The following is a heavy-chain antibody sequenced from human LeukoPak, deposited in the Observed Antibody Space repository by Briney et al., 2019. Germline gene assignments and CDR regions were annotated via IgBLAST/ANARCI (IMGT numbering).Heavy chain of an antibody. J-gene: IGHJ3*01. D-gene: IGHD3-22*01. CDR2: IYSGGTI. CDR1: GFSVRTNY. CDR3: VKPVHHLFYSASSGYYGDAFDV. Sequence: GGSLRLSCAASGFSVRTNYMSWVRQAPGKGLEWVSVIYSGGTIRYADSVKGRFTISRDNSRDTLHLQMNSLRVDDTAVYYCVKPVHHLFYSASSGYYGDAFDVWGQGQWSPSLQ. V-gene: IGHV3-53*01.